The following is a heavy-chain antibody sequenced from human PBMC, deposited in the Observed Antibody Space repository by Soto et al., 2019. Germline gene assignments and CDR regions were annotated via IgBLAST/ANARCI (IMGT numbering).Heavy chain of an antibody. CDR1: GGSISSGGYY. J-gene: IGHJ5*02. CDR2: IYYSGST. CDR3: ARATLEWLFGYHWFDP. V-gene: IGHV4-31*03. D-gene: IGHD3-3*01. Sequence: PSETLSLTCTVSGGSISSGGYYWSWIRQHPGKGLEWIGYIYYSGSTYYNPSLKSRVTISVDTSKNQFSLKLSSVTAADTAVYYCARATLEWLFGYHWFDPWGQGTLVTVSS.